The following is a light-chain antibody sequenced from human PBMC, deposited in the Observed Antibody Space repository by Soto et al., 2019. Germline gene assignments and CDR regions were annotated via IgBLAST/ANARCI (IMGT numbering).Light chain of an antibody. J-gene: IGLJ2*01. V-gene: IGLV1-51*01. Sequence: QSVLTQPPSVSAAPGQKVIISCSGSSSNIGNNYVSWYQQLPGTAPRLLIYDANKRPSEIPDRFSGSKSATSATLGITGLRTGDEADYYCAAWDTSLSGVVFGGGTKLTVL. CDR2: DAN. CDR3: AAWDTSLSGVV. CDR1: SSNIGNNY.